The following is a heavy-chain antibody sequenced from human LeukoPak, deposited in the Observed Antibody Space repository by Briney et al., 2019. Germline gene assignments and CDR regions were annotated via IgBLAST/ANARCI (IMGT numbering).Heavy chain of an antibody. CDR3: ARVGGSSGYEGYFDY. J-gene: IGHJ4*02. D-gene: IGHD3-22*01. CDR1: GFTFSSYA. CDR2: ISGSGGST. Sequence: PGGSLRLSCAASGFTFSSYAMSWVRQAPGKGLEWVSAISGSGGSTYYADSVKGRFTISRDNSKNTLYLQMNSLRAEDTAVYYCARVGGSSGYEGYFDYWGQGTLVTVSS. V-gene: IGHV3-23*01.